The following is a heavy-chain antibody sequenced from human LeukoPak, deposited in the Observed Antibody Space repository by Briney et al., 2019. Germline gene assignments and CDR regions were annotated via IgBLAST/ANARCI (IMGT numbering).Heavy chain of an antibody. J-gene: IGHJ4*02. CDR2: MNPNSGNT. Sequence: GASVKVACKASGYTCTSYDINWVRQATGQGLERMGWMNPNSGNTGYAQKFQGRVTMTRNTSISTAYMELSSLGSEDAAVYYCARVGGGYSGSHYFDYWGQGTLVTVSS. CDR3: ARVGGGYSGSHYFDY. D-gene: IGHD1-26*01. V-gene: IGHV1-8*01. CDR1: GYTCTSYD.